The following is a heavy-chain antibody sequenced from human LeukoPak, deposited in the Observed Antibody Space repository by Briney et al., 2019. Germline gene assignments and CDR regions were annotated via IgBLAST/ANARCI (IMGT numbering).Heavy chain of an antibody. D-gene: IGHD6-19*01. Sequence: PGGSLRLSCAASGFTFSSYWMSWVRQAPGKGLEWVANIKQDGSEKYYVDSVKGRLTISRDNAKNSLYLQMNSLRAEDTAVYYCARQNSPSGWYPNYYFDYWGQGTLVTVSS. CDR2: IKQDGSEK. CDR1: GFTFSSYW. J-gene: IGHJ4*02. V-gene: IGHV3-7*01. CDR3: ARQNSPSGWYPNYYFDY.